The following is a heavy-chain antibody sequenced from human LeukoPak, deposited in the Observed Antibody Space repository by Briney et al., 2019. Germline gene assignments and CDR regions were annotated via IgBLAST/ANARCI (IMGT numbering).Heavy chain of an antibody. D-gene: IGHD1-26*01. CDR3: ARGATTSWYFDL. CDR1: GGSISSGGYS. CDR2: IHYSGST. Sequence: SQTLSLTCTVSGGSISSGGYSWSWIRQHPGKGLEWIGYIHYSGSTYYSPSLKSRVTISVDTSKNQFSLKLSSVTAADTAVYYCARGATTSWYFDLWGRGTLVTVSS. V-gene: IGHV4-31*03. J-gene: IGHJ2*01.